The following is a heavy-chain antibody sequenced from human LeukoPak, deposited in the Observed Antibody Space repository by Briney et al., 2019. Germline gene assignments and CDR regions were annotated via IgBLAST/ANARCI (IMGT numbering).Heavy chain of an antibody. Sequence: PSQTLSLTCTVSGGSISSGGYYWSWIRQHPGKGLEWIGYIYYSGSTYYNPSLKSRVTISVDTSKNQFSLKLSSMTAADTAVYWCAGVLRVEMVVNYWGQGTPVTVSS. J-gene: IGHJ4*02. V-gene: IGHV4-31*03. CDR1: GGSISSGGYY. CDR3: AGVLRVEMVVNY. D-gene: IGHD5-24*01. CDR2: IYYSGST.